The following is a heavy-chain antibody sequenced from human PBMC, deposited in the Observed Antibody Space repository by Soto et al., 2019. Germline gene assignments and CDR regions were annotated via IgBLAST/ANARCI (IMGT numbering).Heavy chain of an antibody. Sequence: QITLKESGPTLVKPTQTLTLTCTFSGFSLSTSGVGVGWIRQPPGKALEWLALIYWDDDKRYSPSLKSRLTITKDTSKNQVVLTMTNMDPVDTATYYCARGEWLDVAFDIWGQGTMVTVSS. J-gene: IGHJ3*02. V-gene: IGHV2-5*02. CDR1: GFSLSTSGVG. CDR2: IYWDDDK. CDR3: ARGEWLDVAFDI. D-gene: IGHD6-19*01.